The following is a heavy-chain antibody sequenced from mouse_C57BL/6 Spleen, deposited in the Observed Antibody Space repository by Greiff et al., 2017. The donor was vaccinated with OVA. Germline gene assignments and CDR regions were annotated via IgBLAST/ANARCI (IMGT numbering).Heavy chain of an antibody. CDR1: GYSFTGYY. CDR2: INPSTGGT. Sequence: VQLKESGPELVKPGASVKISCKASGYSFTGYYMNWVKQSPEKSLEWIGEINPSTGGTTYNQKFKAKATLTVDKSSSTAYMQLKSLTSEDSAVYYCARTVRYGYLDYWGQGTTLTVSS. V-gene: IGHV1-42*01. J-gene: IGHJ2*01. CDR3: ARTVRYGYLDY. D-gene: IGHD2-10*02.